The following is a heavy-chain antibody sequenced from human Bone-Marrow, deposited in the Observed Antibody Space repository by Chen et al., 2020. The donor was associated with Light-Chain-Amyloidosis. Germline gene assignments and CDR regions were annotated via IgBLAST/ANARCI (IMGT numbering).Heavy chain of an antibody. J-gene: IGHJ4*02. D-gene: IGHD2-21*01. V-gene: IGHV3-74*01. CDR1: GFTFSDHW. Sequence: EVQLVESGGGLVQPGGSLRLSCVASGFTFSDHWMHWVRQAPGEALVWVSYINSDGRSTTYADSVKGRFTISRDNAKNTLYLQMRSLRAEDTAVYYCVKDFVGPRDYWGPGDLVTVSS. CDR3: VKDFVGPRDY. CDR2: INSDGRST.